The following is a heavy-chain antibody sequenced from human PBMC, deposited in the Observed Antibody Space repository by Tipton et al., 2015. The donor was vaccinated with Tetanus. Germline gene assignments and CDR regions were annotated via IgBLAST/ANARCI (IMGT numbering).Heavy chain of an antibody. CDR2: ISYDGSNK. Sequence: SLRLSCAASGFTFSSYGMHWVRQAPGKGLEWVAVISYDGSNKYYADSVKGRFTISRDNSKNTLYLQMNSLRAEDTAVYYCAKDIVSRYSGSYYRHFDYWGQGTLVTVSS. J-gene: IGHJ4*02. CDR3: AKDIVSRYSGSYYRHFDY. V-gene: IGHV3-30*18. D-gene: IGHD1-26*01. CDR1: GFTFSSYG.